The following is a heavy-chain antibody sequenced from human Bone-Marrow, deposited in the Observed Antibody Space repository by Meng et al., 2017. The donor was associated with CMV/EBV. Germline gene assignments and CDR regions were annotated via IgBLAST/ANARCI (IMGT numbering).Heavy chain of an antibody. Sequence: LSLTCAASGFTFSSYEMNWVRQAPGKGLEWVSYISSGGSTKYYADSVKGRFTISRDNAKNSLYLQMNSLRAEDTAVYYCARDGEGYGDYDLDYWGQGTLVTVSS. V-gene: IGHV3-48*03. D-gene: IGHD4-17*01. J-gene: IGHJ4*02. CDR2: ISSGGSTK. CDR3: ARDGEGYGDYDLDY. CDR1: GFTFSSYE.